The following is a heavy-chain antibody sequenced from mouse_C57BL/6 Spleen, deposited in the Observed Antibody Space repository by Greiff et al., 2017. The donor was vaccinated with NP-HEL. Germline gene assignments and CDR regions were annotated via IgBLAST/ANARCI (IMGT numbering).Heavy chain of an antibody. V-gene: IGHV5-4*01. CDR1: GFTFSSYA. CDR3: ARGPLRSLYYFDY. D-gene: IGHD1-1*01. Sequence: EVQVVESGGGLVKPGGSLKLSCAASGFTFSSYAMSWVRQTPEKRLEWVATISDGGSYTYYPDNVKGRFTISRDNAKNNLYLQMSHLKSEDTAMYYCARGPLRSLYYFDYWGQGTTLTVSS. J-gene: IGHJ2*01. CDR2: ISDGGSYT.